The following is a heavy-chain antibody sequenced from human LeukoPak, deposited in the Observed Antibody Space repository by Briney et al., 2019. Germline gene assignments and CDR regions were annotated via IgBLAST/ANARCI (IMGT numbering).Heavy chain of an antibody. J-gene: IGHJ5*02. V-gene: IGHV4-59*01. Sequence: SETLSPTCTVSGGSISSYYWSWIRQPPGKGLEWIGYIYYSGSTNYNPSLKSRVTISVDTSKNQFPLKLSSVTAADTAVYYCARGPRSDWFDPWGQGTLVTVSS. CDR3: ARGPRSDWFDP. CDR2: IYYSGST. CDR1: GGSISSYY. D-gene: IGHD6-6*01.